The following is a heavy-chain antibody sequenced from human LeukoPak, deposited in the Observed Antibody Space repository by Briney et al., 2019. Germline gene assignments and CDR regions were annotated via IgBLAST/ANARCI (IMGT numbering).Heavy chain of an antibody. CDR3: ARDWGFGDSEDWFDP. Sequence: SETLSLTCNVSGYSISRGYYWGWIRQPPGKGLEWIGSVHHTGSTYYSPSLRSRVSISVDKSTNHISLEVTSVTAADTAVYYCARDWGFGDSEDWFDPWGQGTLVTVSS. CDR1: GYSISRGYY. J-gene: IGHJ5*02. V-gene: IGHV4-38-2*02. D-gene: IGHD3-10*01. CDR2: VHHTGST.